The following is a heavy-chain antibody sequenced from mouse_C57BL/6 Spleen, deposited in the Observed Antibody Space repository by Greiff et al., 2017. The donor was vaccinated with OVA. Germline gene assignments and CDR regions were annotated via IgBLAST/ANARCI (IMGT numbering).Heavy chain of an antibody. V-gene: IGHV5-6*01. J-gene: IGHJ1*03. CDR3: ARCYYYGSSYEDFDV. CDR1: GFTFSSYG. D-gene: IGHD1-1*01. CDR2: ISSGGSYT. Sequence: EVQGVESGGDLVKPGGSLKLSCAASGFTFSSYGMSWVRQTPDKRLEWVATISSGGSYTYYPDSVKGRFTISRDNAKNTLYLQMSSLKSEDTAMYYCARCYYYGSSYEDFDVWGTGTTVTVSS.